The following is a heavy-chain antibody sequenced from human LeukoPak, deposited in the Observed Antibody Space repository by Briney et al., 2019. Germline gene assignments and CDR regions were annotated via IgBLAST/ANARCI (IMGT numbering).Heavy chain of an antibody. CDR1: GGSISSYY. V-gene: IGHV4-59*01. Sequence: SETLPLTCTVSGGSISSYYWSWIRQPPGKGLEWIGYIYYNGNTNYNPSLKSRVTMSVDTSKNQFSLRLSSVTAADTAVYDSARADPEAFLDCWGRGTLVTVSS. J-gene: IGHJ4*02. D-gene: IGHD2/OR15-2a*01. CDR3: ARADPEAFLDC. CDR2: IYYNGNT.